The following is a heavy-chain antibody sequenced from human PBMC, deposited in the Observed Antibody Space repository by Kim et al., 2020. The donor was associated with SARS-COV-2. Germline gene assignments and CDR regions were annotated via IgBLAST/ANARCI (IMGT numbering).Heavy chain of an antibody. D-gene: IGHD6-13*01. Sequence: GEALKISCKGSGYSFSSYWIGWVRQMPGKGLEWVGIIYPGDSDTRYSPSFQGQVTISADKYLNTAYLQWSSLKASDTAMYFCARNLIHTSTWYFFDYWGQGPLVTVS. V-gene: IGHV5-51*01. CDR3: ARNLIHTSTWYFFDY. CDR2: IYPGDSDT. J-gene: IGHJ4*02. CDR1: GYSFSSYW.